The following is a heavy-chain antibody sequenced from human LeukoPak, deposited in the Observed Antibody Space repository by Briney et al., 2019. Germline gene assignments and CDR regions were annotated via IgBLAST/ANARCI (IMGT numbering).Heavy chain of an antibody. D-gene: IGHD1-26*01. CDR3: AKDRGRYRNNYFDG. V-gene: IGHV3-23*01. J-gene: IGHJ4*02. CDR1: GFTFSSYA. CDR2: ISGSGGGT. Sequence: GGSLRLSCAASGFTFSSYAMSWVRQAPEKGLEWVATISGSGGGTYYADSVRGRFTISRDDSENTLYLQMNSLRAEDTAVYYWAKDRGRYRNNYFDGWGQGNLVTAS.